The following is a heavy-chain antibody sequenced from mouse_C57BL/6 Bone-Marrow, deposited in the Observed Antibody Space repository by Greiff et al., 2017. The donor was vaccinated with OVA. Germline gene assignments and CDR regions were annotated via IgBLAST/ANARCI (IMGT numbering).Heavy chain of an antibody. V-gene: IGHV1-81*01. CDR1: GYTFTSYG. CDR3: ARGGAITTVVATDYFDY. D-gene: IGHD1-1*01. CDR2: IYPRSGNT. J-gene: IGHJ2*01. Sequence: QVQLQQSGAELARPGASVKLSCKASGYTFTSYGISWVKQRTGQGLEWLGEIYPRSGNTYYNEKFKGRATLTADKSSSTAYMELRSLTAEDSAVYFCARGGAITTVVATDYFDYWGQGTTLTVSS.